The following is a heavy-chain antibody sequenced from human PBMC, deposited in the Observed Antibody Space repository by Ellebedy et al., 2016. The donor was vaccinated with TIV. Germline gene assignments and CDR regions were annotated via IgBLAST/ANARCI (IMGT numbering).Heavy chain of an antibody. CDR1: GFTFSSYA. Sequence: GGSLRLXXAASGFTFSSYAMHWVRQAPGKGLEWVAVISYDGSNKYYADSVKGRFTISRDNSKNTLYLQMNSLRAEDTAVYYCARDIVVVVAATEYYFDYWGQGTLVTVSS. CDR2: ISYDGSNK. CDR3: ARDIVVVVAATEYYFDY. J-gene: IGHJ4*02. V-gene: IGHV3-30-3*01. D-gene: IGHD2-15*01.